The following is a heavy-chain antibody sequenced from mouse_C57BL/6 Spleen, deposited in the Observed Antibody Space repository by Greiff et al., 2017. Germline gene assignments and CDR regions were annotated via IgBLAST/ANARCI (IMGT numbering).Heavy chain of an antibody. J-gene: IGHJ2*01. CDR2: INPYNGGT. V-gene: IGHV1-19*01. CDR3: ARKGYYGSREGYFDY. D-gene: IGHD1-1*01. Sequence: VQLQQSGPVLVKPGASVKMSCKASGYTFTDYYMNWVKQSHGKSLEWIGVINPYNGGTSYNQKFKGKATLTVDKSSSTAYMELNSLTSEDSAVYYCARKGYYGSREGYFDYWGQGTTLTVSS. CDR1: GYTFTDYY.